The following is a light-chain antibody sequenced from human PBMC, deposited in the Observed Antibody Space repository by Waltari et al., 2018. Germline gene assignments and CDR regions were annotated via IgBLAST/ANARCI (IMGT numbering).Light chain of an antibody. CDR3: CSFTSRSTWV. J-gene: IGLJ3*02. Sequence: QSALTQPASVHGSPGQSITISCTGTSSDVGGYNYVSWYQQHPGKVPKLLIFDVSNRPSGVSNRFSGSKSGNTASLTISGLQAEDESDYYCCSFTSRSTWVFGGGTKLTVL. CDR2: DVS. V-gene: IGLV2-14*01. CDR1: SSDVGGYNY.